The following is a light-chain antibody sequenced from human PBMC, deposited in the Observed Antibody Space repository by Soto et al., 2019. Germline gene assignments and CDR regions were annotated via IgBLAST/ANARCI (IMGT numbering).Light chain of an antibody. CDR1: QNVRSY. J-gene: IGKJ1*01. V-gene: IGKV1-39*01. CDR2: ESS. Sequence: DMRLTQSPSSLSASVGDRVTITCRASQNVRSYLNWYQQKPGKAPKLLISESSILEIGVPSKCSGDGYGTDFTLTIRSLQPEDFGLYHCQQTFSIPRTFGHGTRGEIK. CDR3: QQTFSIPRT.